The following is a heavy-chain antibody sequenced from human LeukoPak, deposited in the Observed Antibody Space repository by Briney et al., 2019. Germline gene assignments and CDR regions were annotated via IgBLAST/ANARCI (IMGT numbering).Heavy chain of an antibody. J-gene: IGHJ4*02. D-gene: IGHD3-10*01. Sequence: SETLSLTCTISGGSISSYYWSWIRQPPGKGLEWIGEINHSGSTNYNPSLKSRVIISVDTSKNQFSLKLSSVTAADTAVYYCARGFRAIWSGELFTGDGGVCFDYWGQGTLVTVSS. CDR3: ARGFRAIWSGELFTGDGGVCFDY. CDR1: GGSISSYY. CDR2: INHSGST. V-gene: IGHV4-34*01.